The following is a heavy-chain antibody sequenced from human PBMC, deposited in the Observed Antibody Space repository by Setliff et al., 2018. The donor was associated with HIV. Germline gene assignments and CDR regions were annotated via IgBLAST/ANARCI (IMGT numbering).Heavy chain of an antibody. CDR2: IYTSGST. Sequence: SETLSLTCTISGGSISSGSYYWSWIRQPAGKGLEWIGRIYTSGSTNYNPSLKSRVTISADTSKNQFSLKLSSVTAADTAVYYCASGLIAPRFWGQGTLVTVSS. D-gene: IGHD6-6*01. CDR1: GGSISSGSYY. V-gene: IGHV4-61*02. CDR3: ASGLIAPRF. J-gene: IGHJ4*02.